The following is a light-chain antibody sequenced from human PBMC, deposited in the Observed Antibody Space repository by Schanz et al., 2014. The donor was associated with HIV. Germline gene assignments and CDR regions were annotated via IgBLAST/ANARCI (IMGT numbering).Light chain of an antibody. CDR3: CSFTSRRTL. J-gene: IGLJ2*01. Sequence: QSVLTQPASVSGSPGQSITISCTGTSNDVGGYNFVSWYQQHPGKAPKLIIYDVSNRPSGVSNRFSGSRSGDMASLIISGLQPDDEADYYCCSFTSRRTLFGGGTKLTVL. CDR1: SNDVGGYNF. V-gene: IGLV2-14*03. CDR2: DVS.